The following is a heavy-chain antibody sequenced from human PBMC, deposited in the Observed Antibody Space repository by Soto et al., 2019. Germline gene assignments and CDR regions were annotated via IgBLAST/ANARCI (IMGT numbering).Heavy chain of an antibody. Sequence: SVKVSCKASGGTFSSYAISWVRQAPGQGLEWMGGIIPIFGTANYAQKFQGRVTITADGSTSTAHMELSSLRSEDTAVYYCARDLGPSSSWLHFDYWGQGTLVTVSS. V-gene: IGHV1-69*13. CDR1: GGTFSSYA. J-gene: IGHJ4*02. CDR3: ARDLGPSSSWLHFDY. CDR2: IIPIFGTA. D-gene: IGHD6-13*01.